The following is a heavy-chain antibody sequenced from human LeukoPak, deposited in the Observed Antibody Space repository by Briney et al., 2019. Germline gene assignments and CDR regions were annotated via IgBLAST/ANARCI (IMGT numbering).Heavy chain of an antibody. D-gene: IGHD4-17*01. J-gene: IGHJ4*02. Sequence: ASVKVSCKASGYTFTGYYMHWVRQAPGQGLEWMGWINPNSGGTNYAQKLQGRVTMTTDTSTSTAYMELRSLRSDDTAVYYCARGPPDPNTVTARYYWGQGTLVTVSS. V-gene: IGHV1-2*02. CDR1: GYTFTGYY. CDR2: INPNSGGT. CDR3: ARGPPDPNTVTARYY.